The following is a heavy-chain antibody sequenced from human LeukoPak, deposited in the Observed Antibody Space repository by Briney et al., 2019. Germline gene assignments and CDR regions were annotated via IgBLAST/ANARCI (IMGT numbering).Heavy chain of an antibody. CDR3: AKSPGSYTNQLHY. D-gene: IGHD1-1*01. CDR2: MSGSGGST. CDR1: GFTFSNYA. Sequence: GGTLRLSCTASGFTFSNYAMSWVRQAPGKGLEWVSSMSGSGGSTYNPHSVQCPFTISRDNSKNTLYLQMNSLRAEHTSVYYCAKSPGSYTNQLHYWGQGTLVTVSS. J-gene: IGHJ4*02. V-gene: IGHV3-23*01.